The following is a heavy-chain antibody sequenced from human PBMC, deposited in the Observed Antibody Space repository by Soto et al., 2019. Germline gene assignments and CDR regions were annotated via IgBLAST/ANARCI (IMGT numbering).Heavy chain of an antibody. V-gene: IGHV3-30*18. CDR1: GFTFNTYG. D-gene: IGHD2-2*02. Sequence: SLRPSCPASGFTFNTYGMHWARQAPGKGLGWVAVISYDGSEKYYVDSVKGRFTISKDNSKNTLYLQMNSLRPEDTAVYYCAKSPNFYCSSPNCYKYYFDHWGQGTRVTVSS. CDR3: AKSPNFYCSSPNCYKYYFDH. J-gene: IGHJ4*02. CDR2: ISYDGSEK.